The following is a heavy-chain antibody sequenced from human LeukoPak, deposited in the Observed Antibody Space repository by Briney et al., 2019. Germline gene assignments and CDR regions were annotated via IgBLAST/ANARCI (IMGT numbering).Heavy chain of an antibody. V-gene: IGHV1-69*05. D-gene: IGHD1-20*01. J-gene: IGHJ4*02. CDR1: GGTFSSYA. Sequence: SVKVSCKASGGTFSSYAISWVRQAPGQGLEWMGGIIPIFGTANYAQKFQGSVTITTDESTSTAYMELSSLRSEDTAVYYCARDSPRITGARSFDYWGQGTLVTVSS. CDR2: IIPIFGTA. CDR3: ARDSPRITGARSFDY.